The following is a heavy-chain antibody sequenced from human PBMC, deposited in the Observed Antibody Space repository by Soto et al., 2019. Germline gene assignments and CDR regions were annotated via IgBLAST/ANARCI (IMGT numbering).Heavy chain of an antibody. D-gene: IGHD1-1*01. CDR2: ISGNGDLT. V-gene: IGHV3-23*01. J-gene: IGHJ4*02. CDR1: GFTFSTFA. CDR3: AKKVPGATPFDS. Sequence: GGSLRLSCAASGFTFSTFAMNWVRQAPGKGPEWVSVISGNGDLTYYADSVKGRFTISRDNAMNTLYLQMNSLRDEDTALYFCAKKVPGATPFDSWGQGTLVTVSS.